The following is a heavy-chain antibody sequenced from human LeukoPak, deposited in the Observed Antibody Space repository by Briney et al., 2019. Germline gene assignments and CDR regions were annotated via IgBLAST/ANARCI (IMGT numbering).Heavy chain of an antibody. CDR3: AKVRPGGGSYYDY. J-gene: IGHJ4*02. D-gene: IGHD1-26*01. Sequence: GASVKVSCKASGYTFTGYYMHWVRQAPGQGLEWMGWINPNSGGTNYAQKLQGRVTMTTDTSTSTAYMELRSLRSDDTAVYYCAKVRPGGGSYYDYWGQGTLVTVSS. V-gene: IGHV1-2*02. CDR2: INPNSGGT. CDR1: GYTFTGYY.